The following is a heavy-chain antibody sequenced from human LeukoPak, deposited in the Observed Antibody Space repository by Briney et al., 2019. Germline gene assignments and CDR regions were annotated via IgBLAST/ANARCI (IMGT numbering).Heavy chain of an antibody. V-gene: IGHV3-48*01. Sequence: GGSLRLSCAAAGFTVRNDNMNWGRQAPGEGVEGVSYITLSSSTIYYADSVKGRFTISRDNSKNKLYMQINSLRAEDTAVYYCALLDSSGPDLHYWGQGTLLTVSS. D-gene: IGHD3-22*01. CDR1: GFTVRNDN. J-gene: IGHJ4*02. CDR3: ALLDSSGPDLHY. CDR2: ITLSSSTI.